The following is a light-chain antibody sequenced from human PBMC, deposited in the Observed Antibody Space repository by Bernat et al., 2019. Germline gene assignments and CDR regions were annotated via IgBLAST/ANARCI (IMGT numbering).Light chain of an antibody. V-gene: IGLV8-61*01. Sequence: QTVVTQEPSFSVSPGGTVTLTCGLRSGAVSKNYYPSWYQQTPGQAPRTLIYSTEARSSGVPDRFSGSILGKNAALTITGAQADDESDYYCVLYMGDGIWVFGGGTKLTVL. CDR3: VLYMGDGIWV. J-gene: IGLJ3*02. CDR1: SGAVSKNYY. CDR2: STE.